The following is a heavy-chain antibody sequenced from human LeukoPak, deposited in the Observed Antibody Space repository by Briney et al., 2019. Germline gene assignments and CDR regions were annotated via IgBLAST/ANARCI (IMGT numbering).Heavy chain of an antibody. D-gene: IGHD1-26*01. CDR2: IYYSGST. J-gene: IGHJ6*03. V-gene: IGHV4-59*01. CDR3: ASSYSIYYMDV. Sequence: PSETLSLTCTVSGGSISSYYWSWIRQPPGKGLEWIGYIYYSGSTNYNPSLKSRVTISVDTSKNQFSLKLSSVTAADTAVYYCASSYSIYYMDVWGKGTTVTVPS. CDR1: GGSISSYY.